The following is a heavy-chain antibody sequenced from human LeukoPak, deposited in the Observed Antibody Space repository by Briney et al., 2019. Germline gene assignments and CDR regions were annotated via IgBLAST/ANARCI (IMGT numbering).Heavy chain of an antibody. CDR1: GGSISSSSYY. D-gene: IGHD6-19*01. Sequence: SETMSLTCTVSGGSISSSSYYWGWIRQPPGKGLEWIGSIYYSGSTYYNPSLKSRVTISVDTSKNQFSLKLSSVTAADTAVYYCARPGVGGWYYFDYWGQRTLVTVSS. CDR2: IYYSGST. V-gene: IGHV4-39*01. J-gene: IGHJ4*02. CDR3: ARPGVGGWYYFDY.